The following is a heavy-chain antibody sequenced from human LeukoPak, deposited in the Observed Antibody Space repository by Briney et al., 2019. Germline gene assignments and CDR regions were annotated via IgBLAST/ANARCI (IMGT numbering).Heavy chain of an antibody. V-gene: IGHV3-23*01. CDR2: ISSSGGST. Sequence: GGSLRLSCAASGFTFSSHAMSWVRQAPGMGLEWVSTISSSGGSTYYAGSVKGRFTISRDNSKNTLYLQMNSLRAEDTAVHYCARSSSGGRSIYDYWGQGTLVTASS. CDR1: GFTFSSHA. J-gene: IGHJ4*02. CDR3: ARSSSGGRSIYDY. D-gene: IGHD2-15*01.